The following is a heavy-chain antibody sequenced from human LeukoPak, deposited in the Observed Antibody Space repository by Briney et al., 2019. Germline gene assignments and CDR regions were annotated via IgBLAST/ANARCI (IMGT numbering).Heavy chain of an antibody. CDR2: IYQSGTT. V-gene: IGHV4-4*02. D-gene: IGHD3-10*01. J-gene: IGHJ4*02. CDR1: GGSIRSSIW. CDR3: ARTLWFGELLNFDY. Sequence: PSETLSLTCAVSGGSIRSSIWWSWVRQPPGKGLEWIGEIYQSGTTNYNPSPKSRVTISIDKSKNQFSLDLSSVTAADTAVYFRARTLWFGELLNFDYWGQGTLVTVSS.